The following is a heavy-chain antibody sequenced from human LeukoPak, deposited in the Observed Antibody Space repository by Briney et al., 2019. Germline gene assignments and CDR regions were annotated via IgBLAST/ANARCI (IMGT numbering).Heavy chain of an antibody. D-gene: IGHD5-18*01. CDR3: ARIYSYGYFDY. Sequence: SETLSLTCAVSGGSISSGSYYWSWIRQPAGKGLEWIGRIYTSGSTNYNPSLKSRVTISVDTSKNQFSLKLSSVTAADTAVYYCARIYSYGYFDYWGQGTLVTVSS. CDR2: IYTSGST. V-gene: IGHV4-61*02. CDR1: GGSISSGSYY. J-gene: IGHJ4*02.